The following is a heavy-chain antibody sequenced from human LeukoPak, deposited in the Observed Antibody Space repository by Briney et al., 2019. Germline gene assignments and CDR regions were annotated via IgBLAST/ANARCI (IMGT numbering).Heavy chain of an antibody. CDR1: GFTFSGSA. J-gene: IGHJ4*02. CDR2: IRSKANSYAT. V-gene: IGHV3-73*01. CDR3: TRPDDYGDY. Sequence: GRSLRLSCAASGFTFSGSAMHWVRQASGKGLEWVGRIRSKANSYATAYAASVKGRFTISRDDSKNTAYLQMNSLKTEDTAVYYCTRPDDYGDYWGQGTLVTVSS.